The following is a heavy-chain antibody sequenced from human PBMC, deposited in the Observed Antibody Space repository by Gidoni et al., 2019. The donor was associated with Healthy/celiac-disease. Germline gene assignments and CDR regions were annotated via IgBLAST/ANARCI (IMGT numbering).Heavy chain of an antibody. CDR1: GYSISSGYY. J-gene: IGHJ6*02. Sequence: QVQLQESGPGLVKPSETLSLTCAVSGYSISSGYYWGWIRQPPGKGLEWIGSIYHSGSTYYNPSLKSRVTIAVDTSKNQFSRKLSSVTAADTAVYYCAGGAKAAAEDYYYYGMDVWGQGTTVTVSS. V-gene: IGHV4-38-2*01. CDR3: AGGAKAAAEDYYYYGMDV. CDR2: IYHSGST. D-gene: IGHD6-13*01.